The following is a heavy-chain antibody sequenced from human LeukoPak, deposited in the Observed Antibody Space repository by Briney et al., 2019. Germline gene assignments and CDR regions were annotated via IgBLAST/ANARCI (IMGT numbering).Heavy chain of an antibody. CDR2: IYYSGST. D-gene: IGHD6-13*01. CDR1: GGSISSSSYY. J-gene: IGHJ4*02. V-gene: IGHV4-39*07. Sequence: SETLSLTCTVSGGSISSSSYYWGWIRQPPGKGLEWIGSIYYSGSTNYNPSLKSRVTISVDTSKNQFSLKLSSVTAADTAVYYCARGGYSSSWFETNWGQGTLVTVSS. CDR3: ARGGYSSSWFETN.